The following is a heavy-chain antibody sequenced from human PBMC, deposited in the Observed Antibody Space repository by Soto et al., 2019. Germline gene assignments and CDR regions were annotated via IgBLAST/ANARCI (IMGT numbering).Heavy chain of an antibody. J-gene: IGHJ4*02. CDR1: GYTFTSYG. Sequence: QVQLVQSGAEVKKPGASVKVSCKASGYTFTSYGISWVRQAPGQGLEWMGWISPYNGDTNYAQKVQGRVTMTTATSTNTAYTELRSLRSDDTAVYYGARGDQVWFYWGQGTLVTVSS. D-gene: IGHD5-18*01. CDR2: ISPYNGDT. CDR3: ARGDQVWFY. V-gene: IGHV1-18*01.